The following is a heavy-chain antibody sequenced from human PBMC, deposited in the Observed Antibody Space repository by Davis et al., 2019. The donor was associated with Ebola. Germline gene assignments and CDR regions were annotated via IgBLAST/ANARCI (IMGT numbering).Heavy chain of an antibody. V-gene: IGHV1-2*02. CDR1: GYTFTGYY. Sequence: ASVKVSCKASGYTFTGYYMHWVRQAPGQGLEWMGWINPNSGGTNYAQKFQGRVTMTRDTSISTVYMELSSLRSEDTAVYYCARGRGHYESSGGDFWGQGTLVIVSS. D-gene: IGHD3-22*01. CDR3: ARGRGHYESSGGDF. J-gene: IGHJ4*02. CDR2: INPNSGGT.